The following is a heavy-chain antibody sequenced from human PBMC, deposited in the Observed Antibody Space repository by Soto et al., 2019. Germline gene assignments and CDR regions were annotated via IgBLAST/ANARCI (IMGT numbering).Heavy chain of an antibody. V-gene: IGHV3-48*02. J-gene: IGHJ4*01. CDR2: ISSSSSTI. CDR1: GIIFRSYS. CDR3: ARRGPISVVVVDPSFFAY. D-gene: IGHD2-21*01. Sequence: ASLRLPCAPSGIIFRSYSLTWVRQVPGKWLEWISYISSSSSTIYYADYVKGRFTISMDNAKNSLYLQMNGLRDEDTAVYYCARRGPISVVVVDPSFFAYWGHGTLVTV.